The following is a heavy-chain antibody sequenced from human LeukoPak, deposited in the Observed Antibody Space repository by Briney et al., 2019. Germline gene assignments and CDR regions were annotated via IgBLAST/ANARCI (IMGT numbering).Heavy chain of an antibody. J-gene: IGHJ4*02. Sequence: GGSLRLSCAASGFTFSSYDMNWVRQAPGKGLEWVSCISSSSTYIYYADSVKGRFTISRDNTRNSLYLQMNSLRAEDTAVYYCARREDCSGGSCYSNYWGQGTLVTVSS. CDR3: ARREDCSGGSCYSNY. D-gene: IGHD2-15*01. V-gene: IGHV3-21*01. CDR2: ISSSSTYI. CDR1: GFTFSSYD.